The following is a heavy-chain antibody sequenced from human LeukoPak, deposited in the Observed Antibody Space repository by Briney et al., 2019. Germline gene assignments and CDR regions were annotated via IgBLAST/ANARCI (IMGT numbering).Heavy chain of an antibody. V-gene: IGHV4-30-4*08. CDR3: AIGYMDV. CDR2: IYYSGST. Sequence: SETLSLTCSVSGGSISRGNCYWSWIRQPPGKGLEWIGYIYYSGSTYYNPSLKSRVTISVDTSKNQFSLKLSSVTAADTAVYYCAIGYMDVWGKGTTVTVSS. CDR1: GGSISRGNCY. J-gene: IGHJ6*03.